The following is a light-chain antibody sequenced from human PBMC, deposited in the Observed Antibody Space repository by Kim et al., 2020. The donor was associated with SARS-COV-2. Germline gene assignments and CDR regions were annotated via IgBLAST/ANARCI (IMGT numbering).Light chain of an antibody. V-gene: IGKV3-11*01. CDR3: QQRSGWPLA. J-gene: IGKJ4*01. CDR1: QSVGSC. CDR2: DAS. Sequence: EIVLTQSPASLSFSPGERATLSCRASQSVGSCLAWYQQKPGQAPTLLIYDASNRATGIPARFSGSGSGTDFSLTISSLEAEDFAVYYCQQRSGWPLAFGGGDKVDIK.